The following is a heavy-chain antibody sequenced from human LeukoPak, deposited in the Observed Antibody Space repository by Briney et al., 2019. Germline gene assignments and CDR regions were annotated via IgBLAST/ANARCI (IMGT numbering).Heavy chain of an antibody. CDR1: GGSFSGYY. CDR3: ARRLRGYYTGWFDP. J-gene: IGHJ5*02. D-gene: IGHD3-3*01. V-gene: IGHV4-34*01. CDR2: INHSGST. Sequence: SEILSLTCAVYGGSFSGYYWSWIRQPPGKGLEWIGEINHSGSTNYNPSLKSRVTISVDTSKNQFSLKLSSVTAADTAVYYCARRLRGYYTGWFDPWGQGTLVTVSS.